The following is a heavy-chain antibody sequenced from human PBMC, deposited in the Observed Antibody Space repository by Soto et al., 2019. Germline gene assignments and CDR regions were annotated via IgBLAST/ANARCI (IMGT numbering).Heavy chain of an antibody. CDR1: DYTFNSYG. Sequence: QVQMVQSGDELKKPGASVKVSCKASDYTFNSYGISWVRKAPGQGLEWMGWLSGDNGDIKYAQKFQGRVTMTTDISTSTSYLQLSSLSSDDTAVYFCAGSRGFGLDFWGQETLVTVSS. V-gene: IGHV1-18*01. J-gene: IGHJ4*02. D-gene: IGHD2-15*01. CDR2: LSGDNGDI. CDR3: AGSRGFGLDF.